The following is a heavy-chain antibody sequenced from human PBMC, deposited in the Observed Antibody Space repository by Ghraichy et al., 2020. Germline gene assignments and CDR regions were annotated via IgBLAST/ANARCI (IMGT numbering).Heavy chain of an antibody. Sequence: GGSLRLSCAASGFTFSSYWMSWVRQAPGKGLEWVANINQNGSEKYYVDSVKGRFTISRDNAKNSLYLQMNSLRAEDTAVYYCARVDIVLMVYAIWGDGMDVWGQGTPVTVSS. J-gene: IGHJ6*02. CDR1: GFTFSSYW. D-gene: IGHD2-8*01. CDR3: ARVDIVLMVYAIWGDGMDV. CDR2: INQNGSEK. V-gene: IGHV3-7*01.